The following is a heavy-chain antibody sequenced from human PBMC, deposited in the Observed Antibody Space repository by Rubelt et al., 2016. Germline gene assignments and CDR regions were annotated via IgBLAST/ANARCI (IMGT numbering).Heavy chain of an antibody. CDR3: AREYGDYAYFDY. J-gene: IGHJ4*02. CDR1: A. D-gene: IGHD4-17*01. Sequence: AMHWVRQAPGKGLEWVAVISYDGSNKYYADSVKGRFTISRDNSKNTLYLQMNSLRAEDTAVYYCAREYGDYAYFDYWGQGTLVTVSS. CDR2: ISYDGSNK. V-gene: IGHV3-30*07.